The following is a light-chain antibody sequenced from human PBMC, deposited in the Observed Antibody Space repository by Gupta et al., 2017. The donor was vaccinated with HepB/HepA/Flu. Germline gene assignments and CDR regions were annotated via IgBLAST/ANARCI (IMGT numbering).Light chain of an antibody. Sequence: QSALTQPASVSGSPGPSITISCTGTSSDVGNYNFVPWYQQHPGKAPKLMIYEVTKRPSGVSNHCFGSKSGNTAALTISGLQAEDEADYYCYPYAGSGTWVFGGGTKLTVL. J-gene: IGLJ2*01. V-gene: IGLV2-23*02. CDR1: SSDVGNYNF. CDR2: EVT. CDR3: YPYAGSGTWV.